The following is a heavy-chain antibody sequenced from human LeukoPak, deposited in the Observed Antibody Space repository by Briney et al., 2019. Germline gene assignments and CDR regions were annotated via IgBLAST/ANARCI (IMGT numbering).Heavy chain of an antibody. CDR3: AKRGVIIRVILVGFHKEAYYFDS. CDR2: ISGSGGGT. V-gene: IGHV3-23*01. CDR1: GFDFSGYW. J-gene: IGHJ4*02. D-gene: IGHD3-10*01. Sequence: GGSLRLSCAVSGFDFSGYWMTWVRQAPGKGLEWVAGISGSGGGTNYADSVKGRFTISRDNSKNTLYLQMNSLSAEDTAVYFCAKRGVIIRVILVGFHKEAYYFDSWGQGALVTVSS.